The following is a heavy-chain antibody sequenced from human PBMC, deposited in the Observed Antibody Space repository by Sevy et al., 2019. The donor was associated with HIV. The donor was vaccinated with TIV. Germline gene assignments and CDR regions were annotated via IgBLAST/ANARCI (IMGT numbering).Heavy chain of an antibody. Sequence: SETLSLTCAVYGGSFSGYYWSWIRQPPGKGLEWIGEINHSGSTNYNPSLKSRVTISVDTSKNQFSLKLSSVTAADTTVYYCARGGYDFWSGLDRTFCFDPWGQGTLVTVSS. CDR2: INHSGST. CDR3: ARGGYDFWSGLDRTFCFDP. J-gene: IGHJ5*02. V-gene: IGHV4-34*01. CDR1: GGSFSGYY. D-gene: IGHD3-3*01.